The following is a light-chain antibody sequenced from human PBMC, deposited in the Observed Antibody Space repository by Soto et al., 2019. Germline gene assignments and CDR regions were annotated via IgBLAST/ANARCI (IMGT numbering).Light chain of an antibody. Sequence: TQSPSPLSGWLGAGVTVAVRASQGITTDLAWYQQKPGKATKLLIHAASSLQSGVPSRFSGSGSGTDFTLTISSLQPEDCATYFCQQAHSFPITFGQGTRLEI. CDR3: QQAHSFPIT. CDR2: AAS. CDR1: QGITTD. J-gene: IGKJ5*01. V-gene: IGKV1-12*01.